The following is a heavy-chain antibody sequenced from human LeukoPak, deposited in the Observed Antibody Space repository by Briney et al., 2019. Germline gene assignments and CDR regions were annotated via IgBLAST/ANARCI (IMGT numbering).Heavy chain of an antibody. CDR3: ARTTIYDILTGYPIWFWFDP. CDR2: INPNSGGT. Sequence: ASVKVSCKASGYTFLNYWIQWVRRAPGQGLEWMGWINPNSGGTNYAQEFQGRVTMTRDTSISTAYMELSRLRSDDTAVYYCARTTIYDILTGYPIWFWFDPWGQGTLVTVSS. J-gene: IGHJ5*02. CDR1: GYTFLNYW. D-gene: IGHD3-9*01. V-gene: IGHV1-2*02.